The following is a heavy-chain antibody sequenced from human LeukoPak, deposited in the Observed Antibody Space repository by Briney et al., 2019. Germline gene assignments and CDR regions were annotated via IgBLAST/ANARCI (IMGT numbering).Heavy chain of an antibody. J-gene: IGHJ4*02. V-gene: IGHV3-48*01. CDR3: ARDGINWADY. CDR1: GFSFDVFA. Sequence: TGGSLRLSCAASGFSFDVFAMNWVRQTPGNGLEWVSYISRTSSVILYSESVKGRFTVSRDNAKNSLYLEMNSLRVDDSALYYYARDGINWADYWGQGTLVTVSS. CDR2: ISRTSSVI. D-gene: IGHD3-16*01.